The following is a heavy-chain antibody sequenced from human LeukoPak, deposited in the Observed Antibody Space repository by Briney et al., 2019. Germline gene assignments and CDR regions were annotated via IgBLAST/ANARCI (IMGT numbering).Heavy chain of an antibody. D-gene: IGHD4-17*01. CDR1: GGFISRYY. Sequence: SETLSLTCPVFGGFISRYYWRWVRQPPGRGMEWIGYIYDRGSTNCNPSLESRVTISLDTSKNQFSLKLNSVTAADTAVYYCARTITVTTRFDSWGQGTLVAVSS. CDR3: ARTITVTTRFDS. J-gene: IGHJ4*02. V-gene: IGHV4-59*01. CDR2: IYDRGST.